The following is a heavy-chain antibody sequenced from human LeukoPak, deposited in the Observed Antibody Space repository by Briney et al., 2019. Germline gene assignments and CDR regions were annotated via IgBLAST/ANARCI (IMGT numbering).Heavy chain of an antibody. D-gene: IGHD3-22*01. V-gene: IGHV1-24*01. J-gene: IGHJ4*02. CDR2: FDPEDGET. CDR3: STPSPYYYDSGLGY. CDR1: GYTLTELS. Sequence: ASVKVSCKVSGYTLTELSMHWVRQAPGKGLEWMGGFDPEDGETIYAQKFQGRVTMTEDTSTDTAYMELSSLRSEDTAVYYCSTPSPYYYDSGLGYWGQGTLVTVSS.